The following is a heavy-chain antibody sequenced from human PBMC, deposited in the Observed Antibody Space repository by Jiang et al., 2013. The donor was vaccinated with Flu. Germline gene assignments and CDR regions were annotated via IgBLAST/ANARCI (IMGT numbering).Heavy chain of an antibody. CDR2: INPSDGGT. D-gene: IGHD1-26*01. CDR3: ARGLNGELPYYSYGMDV. Sequence: GAEVKKPGASVKVSCKASGYTFISYYLHWVRQAPGQGLEWMGKINPSDGGTNYAQKFQDRVTMTRDSSTSTVYMELSSLRSEDTAVYYCARGLNGELPYYSYGMDVWGQGTTVTVSS. V-gene: IGHV1-46*01. CDR1: GYTFISYY. J-gene: IGHJ6*02.